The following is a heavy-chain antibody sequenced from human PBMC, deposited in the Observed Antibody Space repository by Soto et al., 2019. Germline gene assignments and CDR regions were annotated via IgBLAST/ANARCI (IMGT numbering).Heavy chain of an antibody. D-gene: IGHD6-19*01. CDR1: GFSLNTAGVG. V-gene: IGHV2-5*02. Sequence: QITLKESGPTVVKPTQTLTLTCSPSGFSLNTAGVGVGWIRQPPGKALEWLAVIYWDDDKSWNPSLRDRLTINRDASDDQVVLTVTNMDPVDTGTYYCARRRGRFGGGWTTPYFDYWGQGTLVTVSS. J-gene: IGHJ4*02. CDR3: ARRRGRFGGGWTTPYFDY. CDR2: IYWDDDK.